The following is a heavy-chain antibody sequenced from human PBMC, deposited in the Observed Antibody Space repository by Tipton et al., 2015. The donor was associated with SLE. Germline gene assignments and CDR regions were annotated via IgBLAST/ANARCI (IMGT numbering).Heavy chain of an antibody. D-gene: IGHD1-14*01. CDR3: ARVGITMVKGVVGDDAFDI. CDR1: GFTFSNYE. CDR2: ISTSGNAI. J-gene: IGHJ3*02. Sequence: SLRLSCAGSGFTFSNYEMVWVRQAPGKGLEWISYISTSGNAIYSADSVEGRFTVSRDNAENSLYLQMNNLRADDTAVYYCARVGITMVKGVVGDDAFDIWGPAPTGTVSS. V-gene: IGHV3-48*03.